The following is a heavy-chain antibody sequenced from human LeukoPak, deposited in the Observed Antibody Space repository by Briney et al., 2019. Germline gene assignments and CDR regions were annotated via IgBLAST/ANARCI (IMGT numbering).Heavy chain of an antibody. Sequence: PGGSLRLSCAASGFTFSSYWMSWVRQAPGKGREWVANIKQDGSEKYYVDSVKGRFTISRDNAKNSLYLQMNSLRAEDTAVYYCARESCSGGSCYYSAEYFQHWGQGTLVTVSS. J-gene: IGHJ1*01. CDR1: GFTFSSYW. D-gene: IGHD2-15*01. V-gene: IGHV3-7*01. CDR3: ARESCSGGSCYYSAEYFQH. CDR2: IKQDGSEK.